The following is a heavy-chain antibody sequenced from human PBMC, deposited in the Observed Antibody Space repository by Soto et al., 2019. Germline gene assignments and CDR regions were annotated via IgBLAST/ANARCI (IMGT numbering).Heavy chain of an antibody. Sequence: QPGGSLRLSCAASGFTFSSYAMSWVRQAPGKGLEWVSAISGSGGSTYYADSVKGRFTISRDNSKNTLYLQMNSLRAEDTAVYYCANLPQPRGPKLTLQLRTGFDYWGQGTLVTVSS. CDR1: GFTFSSYA. CDR3: ANLPQPRGPKLTLQLRTGFDY. D-gene: IGHD5-18*01. V-gene: IGHV3-23*01. J-gene: IGHJ4*02. CDR2: ISGSGGST.